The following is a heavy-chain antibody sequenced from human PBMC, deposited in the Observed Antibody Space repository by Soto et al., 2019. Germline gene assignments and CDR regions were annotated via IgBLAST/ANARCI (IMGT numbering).Heavy chain of an antibody. CDR2: IYYSGST. D-gene: IGHD4-17*01. V-gene: IGHV4-39*01. J-gene: IGHJ4*02. CDR3: ARLGGYGDLFDY. CDR1: GGSISSSSYY. Sequence: SETLSLPCTVSGGSISSSSYYWGWIRQPPGKGLEWIGSIYYSGSTYYNPSLKSRVTISVDTSKNQFSLKLSSVTAADTAVYYCARLGGYGDLFDYWGQGTLVTVSS.